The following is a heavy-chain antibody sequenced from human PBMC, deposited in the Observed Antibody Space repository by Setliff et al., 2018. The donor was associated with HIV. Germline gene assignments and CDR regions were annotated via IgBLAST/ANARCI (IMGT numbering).Heavy chain of an antibody. Sequence: PSETLSLTCTASGGSVSLYYWNWMRQPVGKGLEWIGRLFTSGKTIFSPSLKSRVSMSVDTSKNAVSLKLDSVTAGDSAVYFCARDLFNEWQGHYYYYMDVWGKGTTVTVSS. CDR1: GGSVSLYY. D-gene: IGHD3-3*01. CDR3: ARDLFNEWQGHYYYYMDV. CDR2: LFTSGKT. J-gene: IGHJ6*03. V-gene: IGHV4-4*07.